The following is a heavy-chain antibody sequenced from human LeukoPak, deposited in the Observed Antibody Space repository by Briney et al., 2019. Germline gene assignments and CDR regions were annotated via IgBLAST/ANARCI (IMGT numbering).Heavy chain of an antibody. CDR2: LSSSGGST. J-gene: IGHJ4*02. Sequence: GGSLRLSCTASGLSLNSYAISWVRQVPGKGLEWVSALSSSGGSTYYADSVKGRFTISRDNAKNSLYLQMNSLRAEDTAVYYCARGGDYYDSSGYTRGILDYWGRGTLVTVSS. CDR1: GLSLNSYA. V-gene: IGHV3-23*01. D-gene: IGHD3-22*01. CDR3: ARGGDYYDSSGYTRGILDY.